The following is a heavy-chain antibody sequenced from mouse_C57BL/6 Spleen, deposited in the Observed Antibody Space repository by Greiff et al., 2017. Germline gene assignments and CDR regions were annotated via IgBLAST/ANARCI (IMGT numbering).Heavy chain of an antibody. V-gene: IGHV1-55*01. CDR3: ARGNLLLRYGFDY. J-gene: IGHJ2*01. Sequence: QVQLQQSGAELVKPGASVKMSCKASGYTFTSYWITWVKQRPGQGLEWIGDIYPGSGSTNYNEKFKSKATLTVDTSSSTAYMQLSSLTSEDSAVYYCARGNLLLRYGFDYWGQGTTLTVSS. CDR2: IYPGSGST. D-gene: IGHD1-1*01. CDR1: GYTFTSYW.